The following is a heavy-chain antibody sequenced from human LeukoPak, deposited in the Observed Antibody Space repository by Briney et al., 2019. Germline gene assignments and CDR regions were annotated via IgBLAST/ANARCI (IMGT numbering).Heavy chain of an antibody. V-gene: IGHV4-59*01. CDR1: GFTFSSYA. D-gene: IGHD1-26*01. CDR3: ARVYYSGSYDYWYFDL. CDR2: IYYSGST. J-gene: IGHJ2*01. Sequence: GSLRLSCAASGFTFSSYAMGWVRQAPGKGLEWIGSIYYSGSTNYNPSLKSRVTISVDTSKNQFSLKLSSVTAADTAVYYCARVYYSGSYDYWYFDLWGRGTLVTVSS.